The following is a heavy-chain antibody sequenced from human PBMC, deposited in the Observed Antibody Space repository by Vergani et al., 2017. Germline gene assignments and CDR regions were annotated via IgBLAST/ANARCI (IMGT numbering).Heavy chain of an antibody. CDR3: ARGSRTGYSSSWYLMDYYYYYYMDV. J-gene: IGHJ6*03. D-gene: IGHD6-13*01. V-gene: IGHV1-8*02. CDR2: MNPNSGNT. Sequence: QVQLVQSGAEVKKPGASVKVSCKASGYTFTSYDINWVRQATGQGLEWMGWMNPNSGNTGYAQKVQGRVTMTRNTSISTAYMELSSLRSEDTAVYYCARGSRTGYSSSWYLMDYYYYYYMDVWGKGTTVTVSS. CDR1: GYTFTSYD.